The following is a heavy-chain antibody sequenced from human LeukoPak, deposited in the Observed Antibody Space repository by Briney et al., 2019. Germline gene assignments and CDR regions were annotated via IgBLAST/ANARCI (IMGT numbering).Heavy chain of an antibody. CDR2: INSDGSST. J-gene: IGHJ2*01. CDR1: GLTFSSYW. D-gene: IGHD2-15*01. V-gene: IGHV3-74*01. Sequence: GGSLRLSCAASGLTFSSYWMHWVRQAPGKGLVWVSRINSDGSSTNYADSVKGRFTISRDNAKNTLYLQMNYLRAEDTAVYYCAKVAGNWYFDLWGRGTLVTVSS. CDR3: AKVAGNWYFDL.